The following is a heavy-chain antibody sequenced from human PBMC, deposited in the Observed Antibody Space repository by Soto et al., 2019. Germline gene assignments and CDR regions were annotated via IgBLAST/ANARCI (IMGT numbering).Heavy chain of an antibody. D-gene: IGHD2-21*01. CDR2: IKEDGSEK. Sequence: DVQLVESGGGLVQPGGSLRLSCAAYRFTFSNYWMTWVRQAPGKGLEWVANIKEDGSEKSHVDSVKGRFTISRDNAKNSLYLQMNSLRGEDTAAYYCARAAYSGDGLDVWGQGTTVTVS. CDR3: ARAAYSGDGLDV. CDR1: RFTFSNYW. V-gene: IGHV3-7*04. J-gene: IGHJ6*02.